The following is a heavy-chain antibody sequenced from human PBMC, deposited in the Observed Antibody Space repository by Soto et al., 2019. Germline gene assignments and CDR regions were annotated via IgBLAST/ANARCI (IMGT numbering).Heavy chain of an antibody. V-gene: IGHV1-18*01. CDR3: ARDLGIAVAGTVFDY. Sequence: ASVKVSCKASGYTFTSYGISWVRQAPGQGLEWMGWISAYNGNTNYAQKLQGRVTMTTDTSTSTAYMELSSLRSEDTAVYYCARDLGIAVAGTVFDYWGQGTLVTVSS. CDR2: ISAYNGNT. CDR1: GYTFTSYG. D-gene: IGHD6-19*01. J-gene: IGHJ4*02.